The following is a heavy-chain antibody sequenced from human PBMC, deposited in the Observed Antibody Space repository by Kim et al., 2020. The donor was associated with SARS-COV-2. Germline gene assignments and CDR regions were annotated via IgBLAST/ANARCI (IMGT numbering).Heavy chain of an antibody. CDR1: GGSISSSSYY. D-gene: IGHD6-13*01. V-gene: IGHV4-39*01. CDR2: IYYSGST. CDR3: ASPGTDSSLIMHFIFWY. J-gene: IGHJ4*02. Sequence: SETLSLTCTVSGGSISSSSYYWGWIRQPPGKGLEWIGSIYYSGSTYYNPSLKSRVTISVDTSKNQFSLKLSSVTAADTAVYYCASPGTDSSLIMHFIFWYWGQGTLVTVSS.